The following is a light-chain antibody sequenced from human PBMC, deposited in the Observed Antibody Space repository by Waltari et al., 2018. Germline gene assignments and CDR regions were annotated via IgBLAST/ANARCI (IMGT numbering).Light chain of an antibody. J-gene: IGLJ2*01. V-gene: IGLV3-19*01. CDR2: DKN. CDR3: HSRDASGVGGS. Sequence: SSELTQDPAVSVAMGQTVRITCQGDSLRSYYASWYQQRPGQAPLLVMYDKNNRPSGVPDRVSGSSSDNTASLTITGAQAEDEAAYDCHSRDASGVGGSFGGGTKLTVL. CDR1: SLRSYY.